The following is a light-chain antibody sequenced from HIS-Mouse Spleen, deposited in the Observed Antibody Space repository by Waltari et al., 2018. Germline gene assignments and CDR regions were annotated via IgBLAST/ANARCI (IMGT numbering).Light chain of an antibody. J-gene: IGLJ2*01. Sequence: SYELTQPPSVSVSPGQTARITCSGDALPKKYAYWYQQKSGQAPVLVIYEDSKRPSGIPGRFSGSSSGTMATLTICWAQVEDEADYYCYSTDSSGNHRVFGGGTKLTVL. CDR1: ALPKKY. V-gene: IGLV3-10*01. CDR2: EDS. CDR3: YSTDSSGNHRV.